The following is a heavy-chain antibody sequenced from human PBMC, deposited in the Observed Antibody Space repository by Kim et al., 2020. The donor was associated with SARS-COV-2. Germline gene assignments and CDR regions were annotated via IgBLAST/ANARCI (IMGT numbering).Heavy chain of an antibody. CDR2: STL. J-gene: IGHJ5*02. D-gene: IGHD2-15*01. Sequence: STLYYPHSVKGRFTLSRDNAKNPLYLQMNSLRAEDTAVYYCARDQGGSSNPWGQGTLVTVSS. V-gene: IGHV3-48*01. CDR3: ARDQGGSSNP.